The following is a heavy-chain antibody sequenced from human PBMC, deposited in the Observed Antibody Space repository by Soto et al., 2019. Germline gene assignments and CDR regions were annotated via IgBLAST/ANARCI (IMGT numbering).Heavy chain of an antibody. Sequence: QVQLVQSGAEVKKPGASVKVSCKASGYTFTSYGISWVRQAPGQGLEWMGWISAYNGNTNYAQKLQGRVTMTTDTYTSTAYMELRLLRSHDTAVYYCARSGCSGGSCYSYYFDYWGQGPLVTVSS. CDR3: ARSGCSGGSCYSYYFDY. V-gene: IGHV1-18*01. CDR2: ISAYNGNT. J-gene: IGHJ4*02. CDR1: GYTFTSYG. D-gene: IGHD2-15*01.